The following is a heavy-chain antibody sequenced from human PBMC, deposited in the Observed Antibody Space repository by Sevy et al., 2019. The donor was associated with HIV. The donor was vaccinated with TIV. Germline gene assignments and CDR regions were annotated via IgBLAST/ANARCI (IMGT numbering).Heavy chain of an antibody. Sequence: GGSLRLSCAASGFTFSSYSMSWVRQAPGNGLEWVSSISSSSSYIYYADSVKGRFTISRDNAKNSLYLQMNSLRAEDTAVYYCARRPDTMDRGVTNYYYYGMDVWGQGTTVTVSS. CDR2: ISSSSSYI. CDR3: ARRPDTMDRGVTNYYYYGMDV. V-gene: IGHV3-21*01. J-gene: IGHJ6*02. D-gene: IGHD3-10*01. CDR1: GFTFSSYS.